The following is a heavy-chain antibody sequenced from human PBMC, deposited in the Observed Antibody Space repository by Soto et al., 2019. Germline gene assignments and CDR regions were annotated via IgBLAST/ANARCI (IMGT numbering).Heavy chain of an antibody. CDR2: ISAYNGNT. CDR1: GYTFTSCG. CDR3: ARAQRITIFGVVMDGFDP. D-gene: IGHD3-3*01. J-gene: IGHJ5*02. Sequence: GASVKVSCKASGYTFTSCGISWVRQAPGQGLEWMGWISAYNGNTNYAQKLQGRVTMTTDTSTSTAYMELRSLRSDDTAVYYCARAQRITIFGVVMDGFDPWGQGTLVTVSS. V-gene: IGHV1-18*01.